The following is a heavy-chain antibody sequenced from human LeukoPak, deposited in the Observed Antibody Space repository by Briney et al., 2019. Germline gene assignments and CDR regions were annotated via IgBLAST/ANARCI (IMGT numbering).Heavy chain of an antibody. CDR2: IFYDGSNE. D-gene: IGHD3-10*01. V-gene: IGHV3-33*01. J-gene: IGHJ4*02. CDR3: ARGGSLVRGAFDY. CDR1: GFTFRNSG. Sequence: GGSLRLSCAASGFTFRNSGMHWVRQTPGKGLEWVTFIFYDGSNEYYADSVKGRFTISRDNSKNTLYLQMNCLRAEDTAVYYCARGGSLVRGAFDYWGQGTLVTVSS.